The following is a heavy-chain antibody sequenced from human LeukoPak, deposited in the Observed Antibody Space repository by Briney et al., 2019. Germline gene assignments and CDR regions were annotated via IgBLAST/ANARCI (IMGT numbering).Heavy chain of an antibody. Sequence: GGSLRLSCAASGFRFYSYAMSWVRQAPGKGLEWVSGIIGNGGSTHYADSVKGRFTISRDNSKNTLYLQMNSLRAEDTAVYYCAKDTLFSSSYYYYGMDVWGQGTTVTVSS. CDR3: AKDTLFSSSYYYYGMDV. J-gene: IGHJ6*02. V-gene: IGHV3-23*01. CDR2: IIGNGGST. D-gene: IGHD2-2*01. CDR1: GFRFYSYA.